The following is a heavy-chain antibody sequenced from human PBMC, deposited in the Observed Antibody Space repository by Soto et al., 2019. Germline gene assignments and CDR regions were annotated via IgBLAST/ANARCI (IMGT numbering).Heavy chain of an antibody. CDR3: ARLRIATNNYKWFDH. J-gene: IGHJ5*02. V-gene: IGHV4-31*03. Sequence: SGTLSLTCSVSGAALNSGNYYWSWIGQVPGKGLEWIGHIYVTGAVDYNPSLRDRITISQDTSERQFSLNLRLVTAADKAVYYCARLRIATNNYKWFDHWGLGKLRTVS. CDR1: GAALNSGNYY. CDR2: IYVTGAV. D-gene: IGHD2-21*01.